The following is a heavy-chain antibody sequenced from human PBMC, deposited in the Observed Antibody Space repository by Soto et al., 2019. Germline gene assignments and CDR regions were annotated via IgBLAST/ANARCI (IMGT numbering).Heavy chain of an antibody. V-gene: IGHV1-46*01. Sequence: ASVKVSCKASGGTFSSYAISWVRQAPGQGLEWMGIINPSGGRTSYAQKFQGRVTMTRDTSTSTVYMELSSLRSEDTAVYYCARDKAVPAAMGYYYYGMDVWGQGTTVTVSS. CDR3: ARDKAVPAAMGYYYYGMDV. J-gene: IGHJ6*02. CDR2: INPSGGRT. D-gene: IGHD2-2*01. CDR1: GGTFSSYA.